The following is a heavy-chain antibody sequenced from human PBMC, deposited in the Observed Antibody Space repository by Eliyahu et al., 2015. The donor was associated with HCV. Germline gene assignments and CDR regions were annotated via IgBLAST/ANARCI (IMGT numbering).Heavy chain of an antibody. CDR3: ATSVSGYFNY. J-gene: IGHJ4*02. Sequence: EVQLVESGGGLVQPGGSLRLSCVPSGFPFSVYWMSWVRQTPGKGLEWVANIQXDGNYRYYVDSLKARFTVSRDNANSSLFLQMDSLRVEDTAVYYCATSVSGYFNYWGRGTLVTVSS. D-gene: IGHD3-9*01. V-gene: IGHV3-7*01. CDR1: GFPFSVYW. CDR2: IQXDGNYR.